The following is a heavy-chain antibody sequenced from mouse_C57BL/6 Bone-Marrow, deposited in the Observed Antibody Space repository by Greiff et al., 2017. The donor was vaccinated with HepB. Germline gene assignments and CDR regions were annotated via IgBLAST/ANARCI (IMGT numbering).Heavy chain of an antibody. Sequence: VQLKESGTVLARPGASVKMSCKTSGYTFTSYWMHWVKQRPGQGLEWIGDIYPGNSDTSYNQKFQGKAKLTAVTSASTAYMELRSLTNEDSAVYYCTAFINSYWGQGTLVTVSA. J-gene: IGHJ3*01. D-gene: IGHD1-1*01. CDR2: IYPGNSDT. V-gene: IGHV1-5*01. CDR1: GYTFTSYW. CDR3: TAFINSY.